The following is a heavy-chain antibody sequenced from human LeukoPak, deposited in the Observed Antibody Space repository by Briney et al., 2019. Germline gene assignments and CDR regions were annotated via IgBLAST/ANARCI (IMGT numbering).Heavy chain of an antibody. J-gene: IGHJ2*01. Sequence: SETLSLTCSVSGGSVSSYFWSWIRQPAGKGLEWIGRTHSSGNTDYDPSLKSRVSMSVDTSKNQFSLKLKIVTAADTAVYYCASGRITGYFDLWGRGTLVTVSS. V-gene: IGHV4-4*07. CDR1: GGSVSSYF. CDR2: THSSGNT. CDR3: ASGRITGYFDL.